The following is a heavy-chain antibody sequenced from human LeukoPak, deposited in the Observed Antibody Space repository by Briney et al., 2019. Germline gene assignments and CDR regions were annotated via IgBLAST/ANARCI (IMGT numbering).Heavy chain of an antibody. Sequence: SETLSLTCTVSGGSISSYYWSWIRQPPGKGLEWIGYIYYSGSTNYNPSLKSRVTISVDTSKNQFSLKLSSVTAADTAVYYCARGAYYYDSSLVMGLPKKRFAHHDYWGQGTLVTVSS. CDR3: ARGAYYYDSSLVMGLPKKRFAHHDY. D-gene: IGHD3-22*01. J-gene: IGHJ4*02. V-gene: IGHV4-59*08. CDR1: GGSISSYY. CDR2: IYYSGST.